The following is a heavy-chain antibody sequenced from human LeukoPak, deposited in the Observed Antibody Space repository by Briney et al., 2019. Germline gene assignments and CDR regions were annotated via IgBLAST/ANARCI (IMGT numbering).Heavy chain of an antibody. J-gene: IGHJ4*02. V-gene: IGHV4-39*01. CDR2: IYYHENT. D-gene: IGHD1-1*01. CDR1: GGSISSSSDY. CDR3: ARRAYRAAYWKLFDY. Sequence: SETLSLTCTVSGGSISSSSDYWGWIRQAPGKGLEWIGSIYYHENTYYNSSLKSRVTISVDTSKNQFSLKLNSVTAADTAVYFCARRAYRAAYWKLFDYWGQGTLVTVSS.